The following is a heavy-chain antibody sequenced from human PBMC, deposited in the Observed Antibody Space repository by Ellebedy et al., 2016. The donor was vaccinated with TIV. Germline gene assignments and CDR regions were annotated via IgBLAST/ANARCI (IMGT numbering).Heavy chain of an antibody. CDR2: ISSSSSYI. Sequence: GESLKISCAASGFTFSSYSMNWVRQAPGKGLEWVSSISSSSSYIYYADSVKGRFTISRDNAKNSLYLQMNSLRAEDTAVYYCARDGVIVVPEKFCPYFDYWGQGTLVTVSS. CDR3: ARDGVIVVPEKFCPYFDY. D-gene: IGHD2-2*01. J-gene: IGHJ4*02. V-gene: IGHV3-21*01. CDR1: GFTFSSYS.